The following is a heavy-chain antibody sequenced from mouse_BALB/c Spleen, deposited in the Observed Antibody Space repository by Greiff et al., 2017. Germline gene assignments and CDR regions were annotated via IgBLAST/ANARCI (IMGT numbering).Heavy chain of an antibody. CDR3: ARGGYYYAMDY. CDR2: INPSSGYT. J-gene: IGHJ4*01. Sequence: QVPLQQSGAELARPGASVKMSCKASGYTFTSYTMHWVKQRPGQGLEWIGYINPSSGYTNYNQKFKDKATLTADKSSSTAYMQLSSLTSEDSAVYYCARGGYYYAMDYWGQGTSVTVSS. V-gene: IGHV1-4*01. D-gene: IGHD2-14*01. CDR1: GYTFTSYT.